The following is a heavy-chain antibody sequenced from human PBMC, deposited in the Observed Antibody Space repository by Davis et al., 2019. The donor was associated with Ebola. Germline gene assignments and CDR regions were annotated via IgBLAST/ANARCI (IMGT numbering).Heavy chain of an antibody. CDR2: IYYTGST. J-gene: IGHJ5*02. V-gene: IGHV4-59*12. CDR1: GGSISSYY. CDR3: ARGIGYGGNSVWFDP. Sequence: SETLSLTCTVSGGSISSYYWNWIRQPPGKGLEWIGFIYYTGSTNYNPSLKSRVTISVDASKNQFSLKLSSVTAADTAVYYCARGIGYGGNSVWFDPWGQGTLVTVSS. D-gene: IGHD4-23*01.